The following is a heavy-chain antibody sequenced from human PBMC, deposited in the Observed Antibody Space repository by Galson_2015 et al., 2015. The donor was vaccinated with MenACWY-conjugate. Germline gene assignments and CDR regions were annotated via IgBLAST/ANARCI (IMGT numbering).Heavy chain of an antibody. Sequence: SVKVSCKASGYTFTSYGISWVRQAPGQGLEWMGWISAYNGNTNYAQKLQGRVTMTTDTSTSTAYMELRSLRSDDTAVYYCARDLGVAVAGPLDYWGQGTLVTVSS. CDR3: ARDLGVAVAGPLDY. V-gene: IGHV1-18*01. J-gene: IGHJ4*02. CDR2: ISAYNGNT. CDR1: GYTFTSYG. D-gene: IGHD6-19*01.